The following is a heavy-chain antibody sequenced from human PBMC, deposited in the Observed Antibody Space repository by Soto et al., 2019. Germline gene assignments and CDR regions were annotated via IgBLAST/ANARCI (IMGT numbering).Heavy chain of an antibody. D-gene: IGHD6-6*01. Sequence: PGRSLRLSWGASGCTFSSYGMHWVRQAPSKVLEWVAVISYDGSNKYYADSVKGRFTISRDNSKNTLYLQMNSLRDEDTVVYYCAKDLSIAARRFDYWGQGTLVTVSS. CDR2: ISYDGSNK. CDR1: GCTFSSYG. V-gene: IGHV3-30*18. CDR3: AKDLSIAARRFDY. J-gene: IGHJ4*02.